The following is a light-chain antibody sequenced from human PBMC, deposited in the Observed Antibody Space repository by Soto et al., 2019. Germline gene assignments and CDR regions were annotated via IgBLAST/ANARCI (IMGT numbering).Light chain of an antibody. CDR3: QQYSNWPPWT. J-gene: IGKJ1*01. V-gene: IGKV3-11*01. CDR1: QSVSSY. Sequence: EIVLTQSPATLSLSPGERATLSCRASQSVSSYLAWYQQKPGQAPRLLIYDASNRATGIPARFSGSGSGTDFTLTISSLQSEDFAVYYCQQYSNWPPWTFGQGTKGDIK. CDR2: DAS.